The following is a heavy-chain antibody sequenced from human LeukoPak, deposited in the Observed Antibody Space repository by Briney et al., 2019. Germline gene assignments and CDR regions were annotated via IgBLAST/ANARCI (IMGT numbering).Heavy chain of an antibody. Sequence: SVTLSLTCGVSGGSISGTNWWSWVRQPPGQGLEWIGEISLAGQTNYNPSLNGRVTMSLDKSSNQLSLHLTSVTAADTATYFCSRESGPFCPFGYWGQGTLVIVYS. CDR1: GGSISGTNW. CDR2: ISLAGQT. D-gene: IGHD1-26*01. V-gene: IGHV4-4*02. CDR3: SRESGPFCPFGY. J-gene: IGHJ4*02.